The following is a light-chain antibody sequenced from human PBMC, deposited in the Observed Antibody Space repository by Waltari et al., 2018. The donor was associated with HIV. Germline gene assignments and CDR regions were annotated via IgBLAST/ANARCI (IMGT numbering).Light chain of an antibody. CDR3: QSYDVSLSGSI. V-gene: IGLV1-40*01. Sequence: QSVLTQPPSVSGAPGQRVTISCTGSSSNIGACYDVHRYQPLPGTAPKLLINGNINRPSAVSDRLSDFKSCNSASLAITGLQTEDEADYDCQSYDVSLSGSIFGGGTKLTVL. J-gene: IGLJ2*01. CDR2: GNI. CDR1: SSNIGACYD.